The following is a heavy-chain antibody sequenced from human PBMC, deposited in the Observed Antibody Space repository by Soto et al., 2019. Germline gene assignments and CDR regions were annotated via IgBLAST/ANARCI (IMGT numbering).Heavy chain of an antibody. J-gene: IGHJ6*02. D-gene: IGHD2-2*02. Sequence: QVQLVQSGAEVKKPGSSVKVSCKTSGGTFDNYAINWVRQAPGQGLEWMGGIIPIFGALNYAQKFQGRVTITADKSPSTAYMGLGSLTSEDTAVYYCARRAVAPAPIGYFHYHLDVWGQGTTVTVSS. CDR3: ARRAVAPAPIGYFHYHLDV. CDR2: IIPIFGAL. V-gene: IGHV1-69*06. CDR1: GGTFDNYA.